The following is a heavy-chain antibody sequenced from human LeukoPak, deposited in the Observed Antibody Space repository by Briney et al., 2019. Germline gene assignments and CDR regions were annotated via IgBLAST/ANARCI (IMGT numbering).Heavy chain of an antibody. D-gene: IGHD1-20*01. J-gene: IGHJ4*02. CDR1: GFTVSSNY. V-gene: IGHV3-48*02. Sequence: GGSLRLSCAASGFTVSSNYMNWVRQAPGKGLEWVSYIRASDSHISYADSVKGRFTISTDSAKNSLYLQMNSLRDEDTAVYYCARHSLIGTTPFDYWGQGTLVTVSS. CDR2: IRASDSHI. CDR3: ARHSLIGTTPFDY.